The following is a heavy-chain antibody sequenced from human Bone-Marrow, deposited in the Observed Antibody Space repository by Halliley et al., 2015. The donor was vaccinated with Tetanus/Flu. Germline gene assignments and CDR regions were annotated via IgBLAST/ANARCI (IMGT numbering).Heavy chain of an antibody. V-gene: IGHV1-18*01. Sequence: MGWVRGDNGASNYVQEFQGRVTMTTDTSTNTAYMELRSLRSDDTAVYYCARDLGDGYITGGLDSWGQGTLVTVSS. CDR3: ARDLGDGYITGGLDS. J-gene: IGHJ4*02. D-gene: IGHD3-10*01. CDR2: VRGDNGAS.